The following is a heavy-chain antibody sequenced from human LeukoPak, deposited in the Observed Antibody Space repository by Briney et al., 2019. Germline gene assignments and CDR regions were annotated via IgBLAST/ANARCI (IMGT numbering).Heavy chain of an antibody. CDR1: GYTFTSYD. D-gene: IGHD3-9*01. CDR3: ARTYYDILTGYLGFDP. Sequence: ASVTVSFKASGYTFTSYDINWLRQATGQGLEWMGCMNPNSGNTGYPQKFQGRVTMTRNTSISTAYMELSSLRSEDTAVYYCARTYYDILTGYLGFDPWGQGTLVTVSS. CDR2: MNPNSGNT. J-gene: IGHJ5*02. V-gene: IGHV1-8*01.